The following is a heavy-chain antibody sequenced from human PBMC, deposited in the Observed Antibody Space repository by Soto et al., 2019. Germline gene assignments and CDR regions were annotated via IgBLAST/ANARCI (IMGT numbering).Heavy chain of an antibody. CDR3: ARHVFVEDFWSGYYPDYYYYYMDV. Sequence: PSETLSLTCTVSGGSISSSSYYWGWIRQPPGKGLEWIGSIYYSGSTYYNPSLKSRVTISVDTSKNQFSLKLSSVTAADTAVYYCARHVFVEDFWSGYYPDYYYYYMDVWGKGTTVTVSS. D-gene: IGHD3-3*01. V-gene: IGHV4-39*01. CDR1: GGSISSSSYY. J-gene: IGHJ6*03. CDR2: IYYSGST.